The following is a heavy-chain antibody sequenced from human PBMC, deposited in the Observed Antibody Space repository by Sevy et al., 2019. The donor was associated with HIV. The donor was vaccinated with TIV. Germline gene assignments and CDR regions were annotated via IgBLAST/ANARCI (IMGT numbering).Heavy chain of an antibody. CDR2: ISYDGSNK. Sequence: GGSLRLSCAASGFTFSSYGMHWVRQAPGKGLEWVAVISYDGSNKYYADSVKGRFTISRDNSKNTLYLQMNSLRAEDTAVYYCAKDRQQLYGMDVWGQVTTVTVSS. D-gene: IGHD6-13*01. CDR1: GFTFSSYG. CDR3: AKDRQQLYGMDV. V-gene: IGHV3-30*18. J-gene: IGHJ6*02.